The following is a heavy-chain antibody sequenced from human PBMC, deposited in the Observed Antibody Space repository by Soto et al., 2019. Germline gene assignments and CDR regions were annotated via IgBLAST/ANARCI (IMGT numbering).Heavy chain of an antibody. Sequence: EVQLLDSGGGLGQSGGSLRLSCAASGFSFYTYAMTWVRQAPGKGLEWVSSISASGTQTYYADSVKGRFTISRDNSRNTVYLQMNSLRVEDTAVYYCAKGGGSGYFAYHYIGVWGKGTTVTVSS. V-gene: IGHV3-23*01. CDR1: GFSFYTYA. CDR2: ISASGTQT. J-gene: IGHJ6*03. D-gene: IGHD3-3*01. CDR3: AKGGGSGYFAYHYIGV.